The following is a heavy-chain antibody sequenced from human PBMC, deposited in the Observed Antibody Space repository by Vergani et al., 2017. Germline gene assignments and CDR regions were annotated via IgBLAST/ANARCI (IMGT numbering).Heavy chain of an antibody. V-gene: IGHV4-31*03. CDR2: IYYSGST. CDR1: GGSISSGGYY. Sequence: QVQLQESGPGLVKPSQTLSLTCTVSGGSISSGGYYWSWIRKHPGKGLEWIGYIYYSGSTYYNPSLKSRVTISVDTSKNQVSLKLSAVTAADTAVYYCAGSRDGYNFDYWGQGTLVTVSA. J-gene: IGHJ4*02. D-gene: IGHD5-24*01. CDR3: AGSRDGYNFDY.